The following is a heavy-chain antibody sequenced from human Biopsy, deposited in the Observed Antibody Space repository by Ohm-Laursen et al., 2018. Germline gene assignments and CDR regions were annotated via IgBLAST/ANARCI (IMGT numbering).Heavy chain of an antibody. V-gene: IGHV1-69*06. CDR3: ATRVTPVTTLYYYAMDI. J-gene: IGHJ6*02. CDR2: VMPIFGTA. CDR1: GVTFNSYA. Sequence: SSVKVSCKTSGVTFNSYAISWVRQAPGQGLEWMGGVMPIFGTANYAQKFQGRVTITADKSTSTAHLDLSSLRSEDTAVYYCATRVTPVTTLYYYAMDIWGQGTTVTVSS. D-gene: IGHD4-17*01.